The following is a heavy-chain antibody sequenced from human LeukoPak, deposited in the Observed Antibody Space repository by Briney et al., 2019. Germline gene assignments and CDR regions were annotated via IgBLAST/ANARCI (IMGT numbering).Heavy chain of an antibody. Sequence: GASVKVSCKASGYTFTSYDINWVRQATGQGLEWMGWMNPNSGNTGYAQKFQGRVTMTRNTSISTAYMGLSSLRSEDTAVYYCARGSRWGTYYYMDVWGKGTTVTISS. J-gene: IGHJ6*03. CDR3: ARGSRWGTYYYMDV. CDR2: MNPNSGNT. V-gene: IGHV1-8*01. CDR1: GYTFTSYD. D-gene: IGHD6-13*01.